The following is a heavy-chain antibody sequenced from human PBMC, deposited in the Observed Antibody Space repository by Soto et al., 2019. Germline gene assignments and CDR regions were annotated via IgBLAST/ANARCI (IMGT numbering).Heavy chain of an antibody. J-gene: IGHJ5*01. D-gene: IGHD6-13*01. CDR2: IYYSGST. Sequence: SETLSLTCTVSGGSFSSYYWSWIRQPPGKGLEWIGYIYYSGSTNYNPSLKSRVTMSVDTSKNQFSLKLSSVTAADTAVYYCAXALGYSSSRYPMSWFDPWGQGTLVTVSS. CDR1: GGSFSSYY. CDR3: AXALGYSSSRYPMSWFDP. V-gene: IGHV4-59*01.